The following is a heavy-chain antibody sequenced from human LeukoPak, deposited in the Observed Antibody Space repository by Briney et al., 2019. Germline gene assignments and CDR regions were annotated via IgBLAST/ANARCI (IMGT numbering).Heavy chain of an antibody. CDR1: KFTFSSYW. CDR2: IASETYGGTA. J-gene: IGHJ4*02. Sequence: GGSLRLSCVASKFTFSSYWMSWVRQAPGKGLEWVGFIASETYGGTAEYAASVKGRFTISRDDSKSIAYPQMNSLKTEDTAVYYCTRDQTPYYWGQGTLVTVSS. V-gene: IGHV3-49*04. CDR3: TRDQTPYY.